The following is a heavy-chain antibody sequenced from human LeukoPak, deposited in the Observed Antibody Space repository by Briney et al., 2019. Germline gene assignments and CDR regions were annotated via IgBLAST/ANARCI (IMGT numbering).Heavy chain of an antibody. Sequence: PGESLRISCKGSGYTFSSYWSGWVRQMPGKGLEWMGIIYPGDSDTRYSPSLQGHVPISVDTSIGTAYLQWSSLKASDTAIYYCARQNDFRLDYWGQGALVTVSS. D-gene: IGHD3-3*01. J-gene: IGHJ4*02. CDR1: GYTFSSYW. CDR3: ARQNDFRLDY. CDR2: IYPGDSDT. V-gene: IGHV5-51*01.